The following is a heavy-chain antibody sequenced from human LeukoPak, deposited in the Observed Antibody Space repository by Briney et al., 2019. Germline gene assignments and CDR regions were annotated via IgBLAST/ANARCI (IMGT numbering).Heavy chain of an antibody. Sequence: SQTLSLTYAVSGVSISSGGYSWSWIRQPPGKGLEWIGYIYHSRSTYYNPSLKSRVTISVDRSKNQFSLKLSSVTAADTAVYYCASSHYYDSSGTPDWFDPWGQGTLVTVSS. CDR3: ASSHYYDSSGTPDWFDP. J-gene: IGHJ5*02. V-gene: IGHV4-30-2*01. CDR1: GVSISSGGYS. D-gene: IGHD3-22*01. CDR2: IYHSRST.